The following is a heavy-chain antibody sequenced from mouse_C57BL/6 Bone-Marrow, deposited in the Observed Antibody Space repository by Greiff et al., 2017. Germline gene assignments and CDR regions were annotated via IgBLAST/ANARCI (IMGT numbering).Heavy chain of an antibody. V-gene: IGHV1-81*01. J-gene: IGHJ2*01. Sequence: QVQLQQSGAELARPGASVKLSCKASGYTFTSYGISWVKQRTGQGLEWIGEIYPRSGNTYYNAKFKGKATLTADKSSSTAYMELRSLTSEDAAVYFCARKHGSSSGYYFDYWGQGTTLTVSS. D-gene: IGHD1-1*01. CDR2: IYPRSGNT. CDR3: ARKHGSSSGYYFDY. CDR1: GYTFTSYG.